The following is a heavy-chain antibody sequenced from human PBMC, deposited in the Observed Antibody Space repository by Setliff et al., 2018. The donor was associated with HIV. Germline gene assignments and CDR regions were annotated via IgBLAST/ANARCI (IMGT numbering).Heavy chain of an antibody. CDR1: GASISSYY. V-gene: IGHV4-59*08. CDR3: ARLTDYGDYNPNDAFDI. D-gene: IGHD4-17*01. CDR2: IYPSGST. J-gene: IGHJ3*02. Sequence: PSETLSLTCSVSGASISSYYWSWIRQPPGKGLEWIAYIYPSGSTNYSPSLKSRVTMSVDTSKNHLSLKLSSVTAADTAVYYCARLTDYGDYNPNDAFDIWGQGTMVTVSS.